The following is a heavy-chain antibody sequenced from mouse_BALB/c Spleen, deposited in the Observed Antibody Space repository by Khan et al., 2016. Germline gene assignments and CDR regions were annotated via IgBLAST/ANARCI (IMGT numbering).Heavy chain of an antibody. CDR2: ISDGGAHT. V-gene: IGHV5-4*02. J-gene: IGHJ1*01. CDR3: ARAYGIYEYFDV. Sequence: EVELVEAGGGLVKPGGSLKLSCAASGFTFSDYYMYWVCQTPEKRPEWVAIISDGGAHTHYPDSVKGQFTISRDNAKIKLYLKISSLQSEDTSMYCCARAYGIYEYFDVWGPGTTLTVSS. CDR1: GFTFSDYY. D-gene: IGHD2-1*01.